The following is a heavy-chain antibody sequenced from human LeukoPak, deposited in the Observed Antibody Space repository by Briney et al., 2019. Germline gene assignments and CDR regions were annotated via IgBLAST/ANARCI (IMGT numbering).Heavy chain of an antibody. CDR2: MNPNSGNT. CDR3: ARHASYDFWSGYYYYYYYMDV. V-gene: IGHV1-8*01. CDR1: GYTFTSYD. J-gene: IGHJ6*03. D-gene: IGHD3-3*01. Sequence: ASAKVSCKASGYTFTSYDINWVRQATGQGLEWMGWMNPNSGNTGYAQKFQGRVTMTRNTSISTAYMELSSLRSEDTAVYYCARHASYDFWSGYYYYYYYMDVWGKGTTVTVSS.